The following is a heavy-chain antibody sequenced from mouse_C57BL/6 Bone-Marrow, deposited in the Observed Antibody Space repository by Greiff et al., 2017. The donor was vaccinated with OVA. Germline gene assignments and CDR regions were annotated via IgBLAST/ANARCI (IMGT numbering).Heavy chain of an antibody. CDR2: IYPGGGYT. J-gene: IGHJ4*01. CDR3: ARRRWAMDY. Sequence: VQLQQSGAELVRPGTSVKMSCKASGYTFTNYWLGWAKQRPGHGLEWIGDIYPGGGYTNYNEKFKGKATLTADKSSSPAYMQFSSLTSEDSAIYYCARRRWAMDYWGQGTSVTVSS. V-gene: IGHV1-63*01. CDR1: GYTFTNYW. D-gene: IGHD2-3*01.